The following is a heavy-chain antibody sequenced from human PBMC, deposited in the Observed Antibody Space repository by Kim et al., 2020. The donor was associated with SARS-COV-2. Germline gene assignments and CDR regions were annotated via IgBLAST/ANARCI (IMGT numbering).Heavy chain of an antibody. CDR3: ARGLGVVVVAATHPNSYWYFDL. CDR2: INHSGST. Sequence: SETLSLTCAVYGGSFSGYYWSWIRQPPGKGLEWIGEINHSGSTNYNPSLKSRVTISVDTSKNQFSLKLSSVTAADTAVYYCARGLGVVVVAATHPNSYWYFDLWGRGTLVTVSS. CDR1: GGSFSGYY. J-gene: IGHJ2*01. D-gene: IGHD2-15*01. V-gene: IGHV4-34*01.